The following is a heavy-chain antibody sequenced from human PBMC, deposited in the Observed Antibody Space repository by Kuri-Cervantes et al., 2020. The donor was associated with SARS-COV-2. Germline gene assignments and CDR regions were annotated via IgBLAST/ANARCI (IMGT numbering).Heavy chain of an antibody. CDR3: ARNANYYYDSSPGPFDP. Sequence: GESLKISCVASGFNFSTTDMHWVRQAPGKGLEWVTFISSDGKNKKCMASGKGRFTISRDNAKNSLYLQMNSLRAEDTAVYYCARNANYYYDSSPGPFDPWGQGTLVTVSS. CDR2: ISSDGKNK. J-gene: IGHJ5*02. D-gene: IGHD3-22*01. V-gene: IGHV3-30*03. CDR1: GFNFSTTD.